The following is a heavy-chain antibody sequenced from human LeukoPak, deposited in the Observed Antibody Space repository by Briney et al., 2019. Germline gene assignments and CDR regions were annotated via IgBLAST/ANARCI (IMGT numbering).Heavy chain of an antibody. CDR2: MNPNSGKT. J-gene: IGHJ6*02. Sequence: ASVKVSCKASGYTFTSYDINWVRQATGQGLEGMGWMNPNSGKTGYAQKFHGRVAMTRNTYISTAYMELSSLRSEDADVYYCARGLLAGDRYYYYGMDVWGQGTPVTVSS. V-gene: IGHV1-8*01. CDR1: GYTFTSYD. CDR3: ARGLLAGDRYYYYGMDV. D-gene: IGHD7-27*01.